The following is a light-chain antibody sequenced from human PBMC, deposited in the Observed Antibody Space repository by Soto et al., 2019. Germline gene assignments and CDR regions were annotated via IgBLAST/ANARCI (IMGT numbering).Light chain of an antibody. Sequence: EIVLTQSPGTLSLSPGERATLSCRASQSVSSSYLAWYQQKPGQAPRLLIYGASSRATGIPDRFSGSGSGTDFTLTISRLEREDFAVYYCQQYGSGGTFGPGTKVDIK. CDR1: QSVSSSY. J-gene: IGKJ3*01. V-gene: IGKV3-20*01. CDR3: QQYGSGGT. CDR2: GAS.